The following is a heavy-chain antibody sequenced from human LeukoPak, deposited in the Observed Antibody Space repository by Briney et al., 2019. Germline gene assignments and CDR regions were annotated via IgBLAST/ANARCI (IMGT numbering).Heavy chain of an antibody. J-gene: IGHJ4*02. CDR1: GFTFSSYA. D-gene: IGHD3-16*02. CDR3: AREDVYRWVFDH. CDR2: ISGSGGST. V-gene: IGHV3-23*01. Sequence: GGSLRLSCAASGFTFSSYAMSWVRQAPGKGLEWVSSISGSGGSTFYADSVKGRFTISRDNSKNTVYLQMNSLKAEDTAVYYCAREDVYRWVFDHWGRGILVTVSP.